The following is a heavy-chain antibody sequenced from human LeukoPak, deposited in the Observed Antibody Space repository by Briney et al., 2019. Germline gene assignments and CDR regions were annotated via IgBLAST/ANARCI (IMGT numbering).Heavy chain of an antibody. J-gene: IGHJ4*02. CDR1: GGSISSGSYY. D-gene: IGHD5-12*01. V-gene: IGHV4-61*02. CDR3: ARSSRKVATIPAY. CDR2: IYTSGST. Sequence: PSETLSLTCTVCGGSISSGSYYWSWIRQPAGKGLEWIGRIYTSGSTNYNPSLKSRVTISVDTSKNQFSLKLSSVTAADTAVYYCARSSRKVATIPAYWGQGTLVTVSS.